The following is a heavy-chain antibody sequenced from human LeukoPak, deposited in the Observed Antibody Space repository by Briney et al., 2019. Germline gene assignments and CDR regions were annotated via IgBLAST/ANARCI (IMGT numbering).Heavy chain of an antibody. CDR2: IYPGESAA. CDR3: ARPGQRTDNAGWNHFDY. J-gene: IGHJ4*02. V-gene: IGHV5-51*01. CDR1: GYTFTNYW. D-gene: IGHD1-1*01. Sequence: GESLKISCRGSGYTFTNYWIGWVRQMPGKGLEWMGIIYPGESAARYSPSFQGQVTISVDQSISTTYLQWSSLKVSDTAIYYCARPGQRTDNAGWNHFDYWGQGTLVTVSS.